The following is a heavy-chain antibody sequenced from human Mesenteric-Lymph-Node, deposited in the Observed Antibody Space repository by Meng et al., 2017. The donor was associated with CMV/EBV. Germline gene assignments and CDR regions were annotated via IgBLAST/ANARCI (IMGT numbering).Heavy chain of an antibody. CDR2: ISSSGSTI. V-gene: IGHV3-11*04. Sequence: GGSLRLSCAASGFTFSDYYMSWIRQAPGKGLEWVSYISSSGSTIYYADSVKGRFAISRDNAKNSVYLQMNSLRAEDTALYYCAREGVGNPGWFDPWGQGTLVTVSS. J-gene: IGHJ5*02. CDR3: AREGVGNPGWFDP. D-gene: IGHD4-23*01. CDR1: GFTFSDYY.